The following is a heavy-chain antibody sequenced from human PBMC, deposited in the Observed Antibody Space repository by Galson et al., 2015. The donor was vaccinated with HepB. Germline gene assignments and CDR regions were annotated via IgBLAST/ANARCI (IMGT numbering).Heavy chain of an antibody. V-gene: IGHV3-30-3*01. Sequence: SLRLSCAASGFTFSSYAMHWVRQAPGKGLEWVAVISYDGSNKYYADSVKGRFTISRDNSKNTLYLQMNSLRAEDTAVYYCARDYYGSGSIEGWGQGTLVTVSS. D-gene: IGHD3-10*01. CDR2: ISYDGSNK. J-gene: IGHJ4*02. CDR1: GFTFSSYA. CDR3: ARDYYGSGSIEG.